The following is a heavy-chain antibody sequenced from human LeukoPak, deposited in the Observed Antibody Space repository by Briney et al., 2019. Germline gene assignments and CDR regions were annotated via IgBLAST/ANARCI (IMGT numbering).Heavy chain of an antibody. CDR3: ARGSGSYKNFDS. V-gene: IGHV4-31*03. Sequence: SQTLSLTCTVSGGSISSGGYYWSWIRQHPGKGLGWIGYIYYSGSTYYNSSLKSRVTISVDTSENQFSLKLSSVTAADTAVYYCARGSGSYKNFDSWGQGTLVTVSS. J-gene: IGHJ4*02. CDR1: GGSISSGGYY. D-gene: IGHD3-10*01. CDR2: IYYSGST.